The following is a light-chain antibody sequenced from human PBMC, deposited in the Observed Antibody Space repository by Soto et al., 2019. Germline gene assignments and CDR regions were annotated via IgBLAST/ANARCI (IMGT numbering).Light chain of an antibody. CDR3: QQYYSTLYT. CDR2: WAS. V-gene: IGKV4-1*01. CDR1: XSVXFSSNNKNY. J-gene: IGKJ2*01. Sequence: EIVLTQSPESLAVXXGXXXXIXXXSXXSVXFSSNNKNYLSWYQHKPGQPPKLLIYWASTRESGVPDRFSGSGSGTDFTLTISSLQAEDVAVYYCQQYYSTLYTFGQGTKVDIK.